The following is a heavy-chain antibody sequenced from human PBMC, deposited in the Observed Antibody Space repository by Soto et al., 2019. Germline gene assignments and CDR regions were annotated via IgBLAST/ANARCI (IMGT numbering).Heavy chain of an antibody. CDR2: ISWNSGSI. D-gene: IGHD3-10*01. CDR1: GFTFDDYA. V-gene: IGHV3-9*01. J-gene: IGHJ6*03. Sequence: GGSLRLSCAASGFTFDDYAMHWVRQAPGKGLDWVSGISWNSGSIGYADSVKGRFTISRDNAKNSLYLQMNSLRAEDTALYYCAKDGSGPFRGVSIDYYMDVWGKGTTVTVSS. CDR3: AKDGSGPFRGVSIDYYMDV.